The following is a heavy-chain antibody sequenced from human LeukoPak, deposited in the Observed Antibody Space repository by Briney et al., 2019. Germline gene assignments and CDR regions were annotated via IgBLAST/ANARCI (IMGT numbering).Heavy chain of an antibody. V-gene: IGHV3-7*01. CDR2: LKQDESEK. J-gene: IGHJ4*02. D-gene: IGHD4-23*01. CDR1: GFTFSSYW. CDR3: ARDYGGSSPFDY. Sequence: GGSLRLSCAASGFTFSSYWMSWVRQAPGKGLEWVANLKQDESEKYYVDSVKGRFTIPRDNAKNSLYLQMNSLRAEDTTVYYCARDYGGSSPFDYWGQGTLVTVSS.